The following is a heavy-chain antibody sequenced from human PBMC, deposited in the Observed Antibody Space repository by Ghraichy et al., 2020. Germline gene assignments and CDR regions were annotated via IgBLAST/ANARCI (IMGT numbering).Heavy chain of an antibody. D-gene: IGHD2-15*01. CDR3: AKDFADIPFDY. V-gene: IGHV3-23*01. CDR1: GFTFSNYA. CDR2: ISFRVGST. Sequence: GGSLRLSCAASGFTFSNYAMSWVRQAPGKGLEWVSTISFRVGSTYYADSVKGRFTISRDNSKNTLYLQMNSLRTEDTAVYYCAKDFADIPFDYWGQGTLVTVSS. J-gene: IGHJ4*02.